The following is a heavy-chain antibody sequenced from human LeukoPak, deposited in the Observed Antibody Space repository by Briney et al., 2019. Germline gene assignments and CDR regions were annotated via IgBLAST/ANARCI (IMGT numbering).Heavy chain of an antibody. CDR1: GFTFSSDS. CDR3: ASSPLIAAAKAWFDP. V-gene: IGHV3-21*01. Sequence: GGSLRLSCAASGFTFSSDSMNWVRQAPGKGLEWVSSISSSSSYIYYADSVNVRFTISRDNAKNSLYLQMNSLRAEDTAVYYCASSPLIAAAKAWFDPWGQGTLVTVSS. CDR2: ISSSSSYI. D-gene: IGHD6-13*01. J-gene: IGHJ5*02.